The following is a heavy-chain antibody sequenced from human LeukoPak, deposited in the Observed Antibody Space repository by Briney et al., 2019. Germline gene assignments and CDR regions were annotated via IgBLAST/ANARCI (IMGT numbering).Heavy chain of an antibody. D-gene: IGHD6-13*01. CDR2: IIPVFGTT. CDR1: GDTFNKYA. CDR3: ARDSWQQRTEGGFDP. V-gene: IGHV1-69*06. Sequence: ASVKVSCKASGDTFNKYAISWVRQAPGQGLEWMGGIIPVFGTTRYAQKYQGRVTIAADKSTSTAYMELSSLRSEDTAVYYCARDSWQQRTEGGFDPWGQGTLVTVSS. J-gene: IGHJ5*02.